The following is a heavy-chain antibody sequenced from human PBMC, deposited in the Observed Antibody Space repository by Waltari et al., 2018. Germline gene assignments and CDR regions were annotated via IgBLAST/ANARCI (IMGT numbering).Heavy chain of an antibody. J-gene: IGHJ4*02. CDR2: IYSGGST. D-gene: IGHD2-21*01. CDR3: ARANWGGGYFDY. V-gene: IGHV3-53*01. CDR1: GFTVSSNY. Sequence: EVQLVESGGGLIQPGGSLRLSCAASGFTVSSNYMSWVRQAPGKGVGVGLVIYSGGSTYYADSGKGRFTNSRDNSKNTLYLQMNSLRAEDTAVYYCARANWGGGYFDYWGQGTLVTVSS.